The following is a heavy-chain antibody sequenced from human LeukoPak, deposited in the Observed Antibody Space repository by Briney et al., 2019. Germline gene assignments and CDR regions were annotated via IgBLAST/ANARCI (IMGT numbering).Heavy chain of an antibody. CDR3: AGPSSSGVGY. Sequence: GGSLRLSCAASGFTFSSYWMSWARQAPGKGLEWVAFIRYDGTNKYYTDSVKGRFSISRDNSKNILYVQLNSLRVEDTAVYYCAGPSSSGVGYWGQGTLVTVSS. CDR1: GFTFSSYW. J-gene: IGHJ4*02. V-gene: IGHV3-30*02. D-gene: IGHD6-6*01. CDR2: IRYDGTNK.